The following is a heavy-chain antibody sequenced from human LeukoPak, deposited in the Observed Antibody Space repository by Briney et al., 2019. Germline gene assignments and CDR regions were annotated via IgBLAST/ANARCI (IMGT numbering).Heavy chain of an antibody. D-gene: IGHD2-21*01. J-gene: IGHJ5*02. CDR2: INPNSGGT. V-gene: IGHV1-2*02. Sequence: ASVKVSCKASGYTFTGYYMHWVRQAPGQGLERMGWINPNSGGTKYAQKFQDRVTMTRDTSISTAYMELSRLRSEDTAVYYCARDPCGEDWFDPWGQGTLVTVSS. CDR3: ARDPCGEDWFDP. CDR1: GYTFTGYY.